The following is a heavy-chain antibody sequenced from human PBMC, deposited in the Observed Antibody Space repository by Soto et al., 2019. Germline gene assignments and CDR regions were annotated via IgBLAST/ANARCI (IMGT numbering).Heavy chain of an antibody. CDR3: LTDPGEYETF. Sequence: EVQLVESGGGLVQPGGSLRLSCAASGFTFDDYSMNWVRQAPGKGLEWVARIKRTANAETPDYAAPVKGRFIISRDDSKNMLYLQMNNLKAEDTAVYYCLTDPGEYETFWGQGTLVTVSS. J-gene: IGHJ4*02. V-gene: IGHV3-15*01. CDR1: GFTFDDYS. D-gene: IGHD4-17*01. CDR2: IKRTANAETP.